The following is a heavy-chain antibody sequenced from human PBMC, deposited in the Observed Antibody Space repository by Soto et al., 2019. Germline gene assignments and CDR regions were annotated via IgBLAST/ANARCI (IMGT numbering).Heavy chain of an antibody. CDR1: GGSISSSSYY. J-gene: IGHJ5*02. Sequence: QLQLQESGPGLVKPSETLSLTCTVSGGSISSSSYYWGWIRQPPGKGLEWIGSIYYSGSTYYNPSLKSRVTISVDTSKNQFSLKLSSVTAADTAVYYCARRWDGDTTFDPWGQGTLVTVSS. D-gene: IGHD4-17*01. CDR3: ARRWDGDTTFDP. V-gene: IGHV4-39*01. CDR2: IYYSGST.